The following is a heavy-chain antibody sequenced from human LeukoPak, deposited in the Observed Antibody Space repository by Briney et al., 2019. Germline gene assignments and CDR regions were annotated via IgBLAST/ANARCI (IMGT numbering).Heavy chain of an antibody. CDR1: GYTFTGYY. CDR2: INPNSGGT. V-gene: IGHV1-2*02. Sequence: ASVKVSCKASGYTFTGYYMHWVRQAPGQGLEWMGWINPNSGGTNYAQKFQGRVTMTRDTSISTAYMELSRLRSDDTAVYYRARGGDYSFSDAFDIWGQGTMVTVSS. J-gene: IGHJ3*02. CDR3: ARGGDYSFSDAFDI. D-gene: IGHD4-17*01.